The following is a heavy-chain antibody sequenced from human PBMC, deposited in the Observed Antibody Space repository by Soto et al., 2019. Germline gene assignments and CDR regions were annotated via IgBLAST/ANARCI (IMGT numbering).Heavy chain of an antibody. CDR2: ISAYNGKA. CDR3: TSLRSEDYYYYCMDV. V-gene: IGHV1-18*01. CDR1: AYSNTIYG. J-gene: IGHJ6*03. Sequence: QVQLVQSGAEVKKPGASVKVSCKASAYSNTIYGINWVRQAPGQGLEWMGWISAYNGKAHYAQKVQDRLTVTTDTSTSTAYMELRSLRSDDTAVYYCTSLRSEDYYYYCMDVWGKGTTVTVSS.